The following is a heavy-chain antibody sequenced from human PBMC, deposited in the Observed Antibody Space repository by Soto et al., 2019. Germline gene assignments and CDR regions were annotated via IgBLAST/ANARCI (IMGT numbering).Heavy chain of an antibody. Sequence: SETLSLTCTVSGGSISGYYWSWVRQPAGKGLEWVGRIYSDGTTNYSPSLKSRVTMSLDTPKDQFSLHLNSVTAADTAVYYCSRVGCSNSKCYTRGMDVWGQGTTVTVS. CDR2: IYSDGTT. V-gene: IGHV4-4*07. J-gene: IGHJ6*02. CDR1: GGSISGYY. CDR3: SRVGCSNSKCYTRGMDV. D-gene: IGHD2-2*01.